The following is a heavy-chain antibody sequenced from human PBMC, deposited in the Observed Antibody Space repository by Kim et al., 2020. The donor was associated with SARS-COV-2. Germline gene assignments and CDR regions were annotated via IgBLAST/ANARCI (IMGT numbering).Heavy chain of an antibody. J-gene: IGHJ4*02. CDR1: GFSVSSKY. CDR3: TRDVLDGYWN. D-gene: IGHD1-1*01. V-gene: IGHV3-53*01. CDR2: IYVEGST. Sequence: GGSLRLSCAASGFSVSSKYMTWVRQAPGKGLEGVSVIYVEGSTYHAASVMGRFTISRDNSKNTLYFQMNRLRVEDTAVYYCTRDVLDGYWNWGQGTLVTVSS.